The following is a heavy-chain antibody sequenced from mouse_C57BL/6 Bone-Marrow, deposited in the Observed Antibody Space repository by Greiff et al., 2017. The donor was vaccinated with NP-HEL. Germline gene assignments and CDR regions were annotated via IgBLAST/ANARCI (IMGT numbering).Heavy chain of an antibody. CDR2: IDPSDSYT. CDR3: AREGYGSSYVGYFDV. Sequence: QVHVKQPGAELVKPGASVKLSCKASGYTFTSYWMQWVKQRPGQGLEWIGEIDPSDSYTNYNQKFKGKATLTVDTSSSTAYMQLSSLTSEDSAVYYCAREGYGSSYVGYFDVWGTGTTVTVSS. CDR1: GYTFTSYW. V-gene: IGHV1-50*01. J-gene: IGHJ1*03. D-gene: IGHD1-1*01.